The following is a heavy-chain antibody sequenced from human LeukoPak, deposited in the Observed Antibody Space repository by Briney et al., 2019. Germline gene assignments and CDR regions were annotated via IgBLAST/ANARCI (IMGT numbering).Heavy chain of an antibody. CDR1: GGSFSGYY. Sequence: PSETLSLTCAVYGGSFSGYYWSWIRQPPGKGLEWIGEINHSGSTNYNPSLKSRVTISVDTSKNQFSLKLSSVTAADTAVYYCARSDYYGSGSYYSHSWFDPWGQGTLVTVSS. D-gene: IGHD3-10*01. V-gene: IGHV4-34*01. J-gene: IGHJ5*02. CDR3: ARSDYYGSGSYYSHSWFDP. CDR2: INHSGST.